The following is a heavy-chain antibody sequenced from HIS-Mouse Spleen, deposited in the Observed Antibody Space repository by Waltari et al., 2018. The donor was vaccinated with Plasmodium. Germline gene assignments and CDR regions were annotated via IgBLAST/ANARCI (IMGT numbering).Heavy chain of an antibody. Sequence: EVQLLESGGGLVQPGGSLRLSCAASGFTFSSYAMSWVRQAPGKGVEWVSSISGGGGSTDYGDPVQGRFTISRDNSKNTLYLQMSSLRAEDTAVYYCAKSSKGTGNLWDYWGQGTLVTVSS. CDR2: ISGGGGST. V-gene: IGHV3-23*01. CDR3: AKSSKGTGNLWDY. D-gene: IGHD3-9*01. CDR1: GFTFSSYA. J-gene: IGHJ4*02.